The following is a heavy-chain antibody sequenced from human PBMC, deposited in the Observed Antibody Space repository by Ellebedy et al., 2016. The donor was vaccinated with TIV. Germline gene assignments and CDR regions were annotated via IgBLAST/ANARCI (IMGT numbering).Heavy chain of an antibody. Sequence: ASVKVSCKASGYTFTSYGLSWVRQAPGQGLEWMGGIIPILGIANYAQKFQGRVTITADKSTSTAYMELSSLRSEDTAVYYCARASFGSIFGGVHPDYWGQGTLVTVSS. V-gene: IGHV1-69*10. CDR2: IIPILGIA. CDR1: GYTFTSYG. J-gene: IGHJ4*02. D-gene: IGHD3-3*01. CDR3: ARASFGSIFGGVHPDY.